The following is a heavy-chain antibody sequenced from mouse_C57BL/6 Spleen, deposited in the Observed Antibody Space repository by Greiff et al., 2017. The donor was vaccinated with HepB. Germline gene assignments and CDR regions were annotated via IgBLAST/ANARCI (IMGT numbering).Heavy chain of an antibody. V-gene: IGHV1-22*01. CDR2: INPNNGGT. Sequence: EVKLQQSGPELVKPGASVKMSCKASGYTFTDYNMHWVKQSHGKSLEWIGYINPNNGGTSYNQKFKGKATLTVNKSSSTAYMELRSLTSEDSAVYYCAREGIYYDYDGAWFAYWGQGTLVTVSA. D-gene: IGHD2-4*01. J-gene: IGHJ3*01. CDR1: GYTFTDYN. CDR3: AREGIYYDYDGAWFAY.